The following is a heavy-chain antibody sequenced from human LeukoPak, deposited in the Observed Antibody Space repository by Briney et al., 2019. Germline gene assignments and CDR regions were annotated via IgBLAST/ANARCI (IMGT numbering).Heavy chain of an antibody. CDR2: IDPNNADT. J-gene: IGHJ3*02. CDR3: ARRSRNGLDAFDI. D-gene: IGHD1-14*01. Sequence: ASVKVSCKASAYTFTGYYMHWVRQAPGQDLAWMGWIDPNNADTDYAQKFQGRVTMTRDRSISTTYMELSRLTSDDTAVYYCARRSRNGLDAFDIWGQGTMVTVSS. CDR1: AYTFTGYY. V-gene: IGHV1-2*02.